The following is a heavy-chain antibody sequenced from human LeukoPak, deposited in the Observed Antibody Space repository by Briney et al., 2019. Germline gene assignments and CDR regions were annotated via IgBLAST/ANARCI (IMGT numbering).Heavy chain of an antibody. J-gene: IGHJ6*02. CDR3: ARAATAIHYYYDMDV. D-gene: IGHD2-21*02. Sequence: PSETLSLTCTVSGGSISSYYWSWIRQPPGKGLECIGHVYYSGSTDYNPSLKSRLTISVDSSMNQFSLKLSSVPAADTAVYYCARAATAIHYYYDMDVWGQGTMVTVSS. V-gene: IGHV4-59*08. CDR1: GGSISSYY. CDR2: VYYSGST.